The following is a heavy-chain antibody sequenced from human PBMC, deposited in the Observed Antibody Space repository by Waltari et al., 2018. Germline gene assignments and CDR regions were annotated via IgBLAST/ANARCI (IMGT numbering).Heavy chain of an antibody. D-gene: IGHD2-21*01. Sequence: EVQLLESGGGLVQPGGSLRLSCTVSGLTFRAYAVTWVRQAPGKGLGWVALVGSSGAATYYADSVKGRFSISRDNSRNTLYLQMNSLRAEDTAMYYCAKRGAPGELWFFDYWGQGNLVTVSS. J-gene: IGHJ4*02. V-gene: IGHV3-23*01. CDR3: AKRGAPGELWFFDY. CDR2: VGSSGAAT. CDR1: GLTFRAYA.